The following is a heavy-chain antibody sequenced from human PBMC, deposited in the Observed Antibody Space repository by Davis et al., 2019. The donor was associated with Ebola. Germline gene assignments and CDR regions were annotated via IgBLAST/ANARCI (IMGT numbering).Heavy chain of an antibody. CDR2: IYPGDSDT. J-gene: IGHJ6*02. D-gene: IGHD3-16*01. CDR1: GYSFTSYW. Sequence: GESLKISCNGSGYSFTSYWIGWVRQMPGKSLEGMGIIYPGDSDTRYSPSFQGQVTNSADKSISTAYLQWSSLKASDTAMYYCARLGATSGYYYYNGMDVWGQGTTVTVSS. CDR3: ARLGATSGYYYYNGMDV. V-gene: IGHV5-51*01.